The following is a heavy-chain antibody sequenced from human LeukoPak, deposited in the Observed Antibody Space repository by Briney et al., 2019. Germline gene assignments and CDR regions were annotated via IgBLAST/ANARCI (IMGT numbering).Heavy chain of an antibody. CDR2: INHSGST. J-gene: IGHJ4*02. D-gene: IGHD3-10*01. CDR1: GGSFSGYY. CDR3: ARGRSSGSYYSRRVGEQY. Sequence: SETLSLTCAVYGGSFSGYYWSWIRQPPGKGLEWIGEINHSGSTNYNPSLKSRVTISVDTSKNQFSLKLSSVTAADTAVYYCARGRSSGSYYSRRVGEQYWGQGTLVTVSS. V-gene: IGHV4-34*01.